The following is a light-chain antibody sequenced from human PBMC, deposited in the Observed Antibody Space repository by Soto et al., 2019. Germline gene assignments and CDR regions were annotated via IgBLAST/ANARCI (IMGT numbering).Light chain of an antibody. CDR2: LNSDGSH. V-gene: IGLV4-69*01. J-gene: IGLJ2*01. CDR1: SGHSNYA. CDR3: QTWGSGIVV. Sequence: QPVLTQSPSASASLGASVKLTCTLSSGHSNYAIAWHQQQSEKGPRYLMKLNSDGSHSKGDGTPDRFSGSSSGAERYLTISSLQSEDAADYYCQTWGSGIVVFGGGTKLTVL.